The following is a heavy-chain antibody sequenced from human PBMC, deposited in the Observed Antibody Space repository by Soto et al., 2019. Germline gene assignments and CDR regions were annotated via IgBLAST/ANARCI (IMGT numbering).Heavy chain of an antibody. CDR3: ARHAWSGYYILSWWFDP. CDR1: GGSISSSSYY. CDR2: IYYSGST. Sequence: SETLSLTCTVSGGSISSSSYYWGWIRQPPGKGLEWIGSIYYSGSTCYNPSLKSRVTISVDTSKNQFSLKLSSVTAADTAVYYCARHAWSGYYILSWWFDPWGQGTLVTVS. J-gene: IGHJ5*02. V-gene: IGHV4-39*01. D-gene: IGHD3-3*01.